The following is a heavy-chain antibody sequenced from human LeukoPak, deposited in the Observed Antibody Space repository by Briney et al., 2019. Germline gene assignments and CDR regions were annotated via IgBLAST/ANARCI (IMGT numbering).Heavy chain of an antibody. J-gene: IGHJ4*02. Sequence: PSETLSLTCTVSGGSISSYYWTWIRLPPGKGLEWIGYICYTGATYYNPSLKSRVTISLDTSKSQFSLRLSSVTAADAAVYYCARAGYSYGTGYYFDYWGQGALVTVSS. CDR1: GGSISSYY. V-gene: IGHV4-59*01. D-gene: IGHD5-18*01. CDR3: ARAGYSYGTGYYFDY. CDR2: ICYTGAT.